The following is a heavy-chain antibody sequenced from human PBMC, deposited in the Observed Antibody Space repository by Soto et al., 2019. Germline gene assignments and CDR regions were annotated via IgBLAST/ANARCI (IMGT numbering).Heavy chain of an antibody. V-gene: IGHV4-31*03. CDR3: ARVSATGTRWLHP. J-gene: IGHJ5*02. Sequence: PSDTLSLTCTVSGGSISSGAYYWGWIRQHPGKGLEWIGYISHRGTAYYTPSLKSRVSLSVDPSKSQFSLNVTSLTAADTAVYYCARVSATGTRWLHPSGAGATVTV. CDR1: GGSISSGAYY. D-gene: IGHD6-13*01. CDR2: ISHRGTA.